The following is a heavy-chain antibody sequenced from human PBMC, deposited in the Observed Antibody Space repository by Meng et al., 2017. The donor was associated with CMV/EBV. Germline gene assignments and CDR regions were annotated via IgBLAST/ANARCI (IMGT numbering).Heavy chain of an antibody. CDR2: IYHSGST. D-gene: IGHD1-26*01. Sequence: GSLRLSCTVSGYSISSGYYWGWIRQPPGKGLEWIGSIYHSGSTYYNPSLKSRVTISVDTSKNQFSLKLSSVTAADTAVYYCARVGGSLPDYWGQGTLVTSPQ. J-gene: IGHJ4*02. CDR1: GYSISSGYY. CDR3: ARVGGSLPDY. V-gene: IGHV4-38-2*02.